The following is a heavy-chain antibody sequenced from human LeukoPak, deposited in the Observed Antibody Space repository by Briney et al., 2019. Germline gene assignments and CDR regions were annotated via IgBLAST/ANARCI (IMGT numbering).Heavy chain of an antibody. CDR1: GGSFSGYY. J-gene: IGHJ4*02. Sequence: PSETLSLTCAVYGGSFSGYYWSWIRQPPGKGLEWIGEINHSGSTNYNPSLKSRVTISVDTSKNQFSLKLSSVTAADTAVYYCARVRDFYGDATVDYWGQGTLVTVSS. V-gene: IGHV4-34*01. CDR3: ARVRDFYGDATVDY. CDR2: INHSGST. D-gene: IGHD4-17*01.